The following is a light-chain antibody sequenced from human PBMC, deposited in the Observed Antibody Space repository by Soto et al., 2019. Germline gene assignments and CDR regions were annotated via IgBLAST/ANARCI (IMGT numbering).Light chain of an antibody. CDR1: SGHSNHA. CDR3: QTWGSGIVV. J-gene: IGLJ2*01. CDR2: LNSDGSH. Sequence: QSVLTQSPSASASLGASVKLTCTLSSGHSNHAIAWHQQQSEKGPRYLMKLNSDGSHSKGDGIPDRFSGSSSGAERYLTISSLQSEDEADYYCQTWGSGIVVFGGGTQLTVL. V-gene: IGLV4-69*01.